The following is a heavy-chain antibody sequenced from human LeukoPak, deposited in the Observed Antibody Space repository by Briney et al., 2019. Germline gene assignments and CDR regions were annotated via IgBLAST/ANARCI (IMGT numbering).Heavy chain of an antibody. J-gene: IGHJ4*02. Sequence: SETLSLTCAVCGGSFSGYYWSWIRQPPGKGLEWIGEINHSGSTNYNPSLKSRVTISVDTSKNQFSLKLSSVTAADTAVYYCARGKLRYFDWSPFDYWGQGTLVTVSS. CDR3: ARGKLRYFDWSPFDY. D-gene: IGHD3-9*01. CDR2: INHSGST. CDR1: GGSFSGYY. V-gene: IGHV4-34*01.